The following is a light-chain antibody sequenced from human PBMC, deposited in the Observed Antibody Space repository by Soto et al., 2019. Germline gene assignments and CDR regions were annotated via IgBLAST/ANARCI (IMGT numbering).Light chain of an antibody. J-gene: IGKJ3*01. Sequence: DIQMTQSPSFVSASVGDRVTLTCRASQYISTWLAWYQQRLGEAPRLLIFSASTLKNWIPARFSGSGSGTDFTLTISGLQPEDFATYYCQQGRTSPFSFVPGTKV. CDR2: SAS. CDR3: QQGRTSPFS. V-gene: IGKV1D-12*01. CDR1: QYISTW.